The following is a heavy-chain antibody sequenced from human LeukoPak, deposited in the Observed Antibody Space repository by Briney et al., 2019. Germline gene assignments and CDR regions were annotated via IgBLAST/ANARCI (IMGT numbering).Heavy chain of an antibody. CDR3: ARTPIVGASRYFDY. Sequence: RASETLSLTCTVSGGSISSYYWSWIRQPPGKRLEWIGYIYYSGSTNYNPSLKSRVTISVDTSKNQFSLKLSSVTAADTAVYYCARTPIVGASRYFDYWGQGTLVTVSS. CDR1: GGSISSYY. D-gene: IGHD1-26*01. V-gene: IGHV4-59*08. CDR2: IYYSGST. J-gene: IGHJ4*02.